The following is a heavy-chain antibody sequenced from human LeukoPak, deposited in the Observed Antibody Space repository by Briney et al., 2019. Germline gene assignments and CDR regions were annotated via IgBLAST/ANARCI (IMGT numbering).Heavy chain of an antibody. CDR2: IDNTGSI. Sequence: PSGTLSLTCGVSGGSISSRNWWSWVRQPPGKGLEYIGYIDNTGSINYNPSLGRRVTISIDRSKKQFSLKLRSVTAADTAVYYCASITPGRTTTVGWDYYSYGMDVWGQGTTVTVSS. J-gene: IGHJ6*02. D-gene: IGHD1-1*01. CDR1: GGSISSRNW. CDR3: ASITPGRTTTVGWDYYSYGMDV. V-gene: IGHV4-4*02.